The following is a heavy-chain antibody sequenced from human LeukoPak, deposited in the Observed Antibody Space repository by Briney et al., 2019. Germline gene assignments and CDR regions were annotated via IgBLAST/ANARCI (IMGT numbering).Heavy chain of an antibody. D-gene: IGHD2-2*01. Sequence: ASVKLSCKTSGYTFSTYAIQWVRQAPGQRLEWMGWINGGDGNTKFSQKFQGRVTITRDTSACSSYMELSSLRSEDTAVYYCARSYIVVVPAVYFDYWGQGTLVTVSS. CDR2: INGGDGNT. CDR3: ARSYIVVVPAVYFDY. CDR1: GYTFSTYA. V-gene: IGHV1-3*01. J-gene: IGHJ4*02.